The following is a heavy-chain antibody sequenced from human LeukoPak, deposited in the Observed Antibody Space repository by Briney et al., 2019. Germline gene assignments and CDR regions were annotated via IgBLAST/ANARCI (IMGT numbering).Heavy chain of an antibody. D-gene: IGHD3-22*01. CDR3: ARIIVVTSTDYFDS. J-gene: IGHJ4*02. V-gene: IGHV4-39*01. CDR1: GGSISSSLYY. CDR2: IFYSGIT. Sequence: SETLSLTCTVSGGSISSSLYYWGWIRQPPGKGLEWIGSIFYSGITYYNPSLQSRVTISVDTSKSQFSLHLSSVTAADTALYYCARIIVVTSTDYFDSWGQGTLVTVSS.